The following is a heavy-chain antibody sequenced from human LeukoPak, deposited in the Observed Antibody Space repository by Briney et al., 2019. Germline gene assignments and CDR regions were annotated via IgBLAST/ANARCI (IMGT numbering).Heavy chain of an antibody. CDR3: ARVSYGDSGYFDY. D-gene: IGHD4-17*01. J-gene: IGHJ4*02. CDR2: ISSSSSYI. V-gene: IGHV3-11*06. Sequence: GGSLRLSCPASGFIFSDYYMSWIRQAPGKGLEWVSYISSSSSYINYADSVRGRFTISRDNAKNSLYLQMNSLRAEDTAVYYCARVSYGDSGYFDYWGQGTLVTVSS. CDR1: GFIFSDYY.